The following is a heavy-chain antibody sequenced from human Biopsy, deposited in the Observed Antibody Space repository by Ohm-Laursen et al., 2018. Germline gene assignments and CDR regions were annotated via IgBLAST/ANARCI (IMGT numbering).Heavy chain of an antibody. CDR3: ARGPSGVATIG. CDR1: GFVFSDYS. D-gene: IGHD5-24*01. Sequence: SLRLSCAASGFVFSDYSMSWVRQAPGKGLEWVSSVTTTSSYIYYADSVKGRFTISRDNAKNSLYLQMNSLRAEDTAVYYCARGPSGVATIGRGQGTLVTVSS. V-gene: IGHV3-21*01. CDR2: VTTTSSYI. J-gene: IGHJ4*02.